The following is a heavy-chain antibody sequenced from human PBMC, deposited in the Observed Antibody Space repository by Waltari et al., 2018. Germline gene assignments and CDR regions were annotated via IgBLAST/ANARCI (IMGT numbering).Heavy chain of an antibody. D-gene: IGHD6-13*01. CDR3: ASGIAAAGTRHYYYYGMDV. CDR1: GGSSSSGSYY. J-gene: IGHJ6*02. V-gene: IGHV4-61*02. Sequence: QVQLQESGPGLVKPSQTLSLTCTGSGGSSSSGSYYWSGMRQPAGKGLEGIGRIYTCGSTNYNPSLKSRVTISVDTSNNQFSLKLSSVTAADTAVYYCASGIAAAGTRHYYYYGMDVWGQGTTVTVSS. CDR2: IYTCGST.